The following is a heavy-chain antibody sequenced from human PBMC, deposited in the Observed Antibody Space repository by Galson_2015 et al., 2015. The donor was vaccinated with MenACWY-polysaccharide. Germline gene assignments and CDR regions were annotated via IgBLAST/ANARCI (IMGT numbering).Heavy chain of an antibody. Sequence: SLRLSCAASAFTFSSYWMSWVRQAPGKGLEWVANIKEDGSDKYYVDSVKGRFTISRDNAKNSPYLQMNSLRAEDTAVYYCARRRGGLGNHFDYWGQGTLVTVSS. V-gene: IGHV3-7*01. J-gene: IGHJ4*02. CDR3: ARRRGGLGNHFDY. D-gene: IGHD3-16*01. CDR1: AFTFSSYW. CDR2: IKEDGSDK.